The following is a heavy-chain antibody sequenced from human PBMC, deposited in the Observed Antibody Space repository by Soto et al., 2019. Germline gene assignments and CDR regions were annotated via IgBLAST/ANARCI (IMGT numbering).Heavy chain of an antibody. D-gene: IGHD2-15*01. V-gene: IGHV3-23*01. Sequence: EVQLLESGGGLVQPGGSLRLSCAASGFTFSSYAMSWVRQAPGKGLEWVSAISGSGGSTYYADSVKGRFTISRDNSKNMLYLQMNSLRAEDKAVYYCAKDLGEYCSGGSCYSLGAFDIWGQGTMVTVSS. CDR2: ISGSGGST. J-gene: IGHJ3*02. CDR1: GFTFSSYA. CDR3: AKDLGEYCSGGSCYSLGAFDI.